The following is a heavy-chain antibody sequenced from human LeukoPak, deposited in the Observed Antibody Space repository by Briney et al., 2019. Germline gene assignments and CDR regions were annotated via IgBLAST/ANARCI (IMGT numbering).Heavy chain of an antibody. CDR1: GFTFSSYA. J-gene: IGHJ4*02. CDR2: ISYDGSNK. Sequence: PGGSLRLSCAASGFTFSSYAMHWVRQAPGKGLEWVAVISYDGSNKYYADSVKGRFTISRDNSKNTLYLQMNSLRAEDTAVYYCARGGSIVVVVAAMDLWGQGTPVTVSS. D-gene: IGHD2-15*01. CDR3: ARGGSIVVVVAAMDL. V-gene: IGHV3-30-3*01.